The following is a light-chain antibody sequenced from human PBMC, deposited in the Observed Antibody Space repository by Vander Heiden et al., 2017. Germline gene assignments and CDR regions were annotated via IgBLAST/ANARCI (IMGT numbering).Light chain of an antibody. V-gene: IGLV3-25*03. J-gene: IGLJ2*01. CDR3: QSADSSDTYRVI. CDR1: ALPKQY. CDR2: KDN. Sequence: SYELTQPHLVTVSSEQPAKITCSGDALPKQYAYWYQQRPGQAPVLIIYKDNERPSGIPERFSGYSSGTTVTLAISGVQAEDEADYYCQSADSSDTYRVIFGGGTKLTVL.